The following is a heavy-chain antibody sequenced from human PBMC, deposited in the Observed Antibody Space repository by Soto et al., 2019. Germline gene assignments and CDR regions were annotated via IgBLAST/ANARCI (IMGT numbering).Heavy chain of an antibody. CDR1: GGSINYGPYY. CDR3: ARKGGSGRNYPFDF. V-gene: IGHV4-31*03. CDR2: IYFSGST. Sequence: QVQLQESGPGLVKPSQTLSLTCTVSGGSINYGPYYWSWIRQRPGTGLEWIGNIYFSGSTFYSPSLKSRVTISIATSENQFSLKLSSVTAADTAVYYCARKGGSGRNYPFDFWGQGALVTVSS. J-gene: IGHJ4*02. D-gene: IGHD3-10*01.